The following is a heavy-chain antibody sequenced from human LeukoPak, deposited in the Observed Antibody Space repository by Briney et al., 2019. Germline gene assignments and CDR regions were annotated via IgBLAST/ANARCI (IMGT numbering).Heavy chain of an antibody. CDR1: GFTFSSYW. J-gene: IGHJ4*02. CDR3: ARASYWNYEYRRDFDY. Sequence: KAGGSLRLSCAASGFTFSSYWMSWVRQAPGKGLEWVANIKQDGSEKYYVDSVKGRFTISRDNAKNSLYLQMNSLRADDTAVYYCARASYWNYEYRRDFDYWGQGTLVTVSS. V-gene: IGHV3-7*01. CDR2: IKQDGSEK. D-gene: IGHD1-7*01.